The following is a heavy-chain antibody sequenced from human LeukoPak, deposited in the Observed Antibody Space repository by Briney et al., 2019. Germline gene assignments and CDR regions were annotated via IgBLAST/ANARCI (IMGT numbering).Heavy chain of an antibody. Sequence: GGSLRLSCAASGFTFSSYAMSWVRQAPGKGLEWVSAISGSGGSTYYADSVKGRFTISRDNSKNTLYLQMNSLRAEDTAVYYCAKAAGSILTGRCYFDYWGQGTLVTVSS. J-gene: IGHJ4*02. D-gene: IGHD3-9*01. V-gene: IGHV3-23*01. CDR3: AKAAGSILTGRCYFDY. CDR2: ISGSGGST. CDR1: GFTFSSYA.